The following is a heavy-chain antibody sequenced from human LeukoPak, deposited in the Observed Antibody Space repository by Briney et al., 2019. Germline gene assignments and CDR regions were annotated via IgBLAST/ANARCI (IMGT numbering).Heavy chain of an antibody. CDR2: INAGNGNT. D-gene: IGHD4-17*01. J-gene: IGHJ3*02. V-gene: IGHV1-3*01. CDR1: GYTFTSYA. CDR3: ARDRGSGDYYKQDAFDI. Sequence: ASVKVSCKASGYTFTSYAMHWVRQAPGQRLEWMGWINAGNGNTKYSQKFQGRVTITRDTSASTAYMELSSLRSEDTAVYYCARDRGSGDYYKQDAFDIWGQGTMVTVSS.